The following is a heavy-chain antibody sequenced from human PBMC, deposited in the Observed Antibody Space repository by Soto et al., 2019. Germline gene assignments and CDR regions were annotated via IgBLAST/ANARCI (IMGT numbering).Heavy chain of an antibody. D-gene: IGHD6-19*01. CDR1: GYTFTGYD. V-gene: IGHV1-2*02. J-gene: IGHJ4*02. CDR3: ARGVSSGWTLDY. Sequence: ASVKVSCKASGYTFTGYDMHWVRQAPGQGLEWMGWINANSGGTNYAQKLEGRVTMTRDTSTSTAYMELSSLRSDDTAVYYCARGVSSGWTLDYWGQGTLVTVSS. CDR2: INANSGGT.